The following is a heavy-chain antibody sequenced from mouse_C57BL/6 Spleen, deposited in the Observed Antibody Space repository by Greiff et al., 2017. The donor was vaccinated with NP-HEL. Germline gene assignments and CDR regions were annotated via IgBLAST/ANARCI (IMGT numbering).Heavy chain of an antibody. J-gene: IGHJ4*01. CDR3: TRRYYGSSSYAMDY. V-gene: IGHV1-50*01. Sequence: VQLQQSGAELVKPGASVKLSCKASGYTFTSYWMQWVKQRPGQGLEWIGEIDPSDSYTNYKQKFKGKATFTVDTSSSTDYMQLSSLTSEDSAVYYGTRRYYGSSSYAMDYWGQGTSVTVSS. D-gene: IGHD1-1*01. CDR2: IDPSDSYT. CDR1: GYTFTSYW.